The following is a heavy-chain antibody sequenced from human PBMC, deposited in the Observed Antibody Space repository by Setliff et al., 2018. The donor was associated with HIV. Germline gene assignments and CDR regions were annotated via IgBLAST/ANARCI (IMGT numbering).Heavy chain of an antibody. Sequence: PGGSLRLSCSVSRFNFRNAWMSWVRQAPGKGLEWVSVIYSGGYTYYADSVMGRFTISRDNAKSSLYLQMNSLRADDTAVYYCTRDYAFDWNSVMDVWGKGTTVTVSS. D-gene: IGHD1-7*01. CDR1: RFNFRNAW. CDR3: TRDYAFDWNSVMDV. CDR2: IYSGGYT. V-gene: IGHV3-66*01. J-gene: IGHJ6*03.